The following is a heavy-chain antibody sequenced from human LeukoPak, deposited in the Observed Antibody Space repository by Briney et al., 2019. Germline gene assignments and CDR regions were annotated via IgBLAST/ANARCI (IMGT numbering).Heavy chain of an antibody. J-gene: IGHJ4*02. CDR1: GFTFSSYS. V-gene: IGHV3-21*01. CDR2: ISSSSSYI. D-gene: IGHD3-10*01. CDR3: ARDAGSGRLLPY. Sequence: PGGSLRLSCAASGFTFSSYSMNWVRQAPGKGLEWVSSISSSSSYIYYADSVKGRFTISRDNAKNSLYLQMNNLRAEDTAVYYCARDAGSGRLLPYCGQATLVTVSS.